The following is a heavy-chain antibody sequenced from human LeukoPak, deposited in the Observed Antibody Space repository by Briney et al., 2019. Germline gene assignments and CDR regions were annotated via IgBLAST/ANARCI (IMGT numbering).Heavy chain of an antibody. V-gene: IGHV3-33*01. J-gene: IGHJ6*02. Sequence: GGSLRLSCAASGFTFSSYGMHWVRQAPGKGLEWVAVIWSDGSNTYYADSVKGRFTISRDNSKNSLYLQMNNLRADDTAVYCCAGVATTPNSYYGLDVWGQGTTVTVSS. CDR1: GFTFSSYG. CDR2: IWSDGSNT. D-gene: IGHD1-1*01. CDR3: AGVATTPNSYYGLDV.